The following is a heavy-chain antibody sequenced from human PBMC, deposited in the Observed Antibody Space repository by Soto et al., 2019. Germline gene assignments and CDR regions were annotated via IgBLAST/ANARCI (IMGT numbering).Heavy chain of an antibody. CDR3: ARDQPGDYDFWSGYLNPGYFLH. J-gene: IGHJ1*01. Sequence: EVQLVESGGGLVNPGGSLRLSCAASGFTFSAYSMNWVRQAPGKGLEWVSSISRSSSYIYYADSVKGRFTASRDDAKNSLYLQMNSLRAEDTAVYYCARDQPGDYDFWSGYLNPGYFLHWGQGTLVTVSS. D-gene: IGHD3-3*01. CDR2: ISRSSSYI. CDR1: GFTFSAYS. V-gene: IGHV3-21*02.